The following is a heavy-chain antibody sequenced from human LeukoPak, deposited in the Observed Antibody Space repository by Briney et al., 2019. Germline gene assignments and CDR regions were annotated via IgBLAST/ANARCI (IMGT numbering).Heavy chain of an antibody. J-gene: IGHJ4*02. CDR3: ARWNYGSGSYYNVVYFDY. CDR1: GGTFSSYA. Sequence: SVKVSCKASGGTFSSYAISWVRQAPGQGLEWMGRIIPILGIANYAQKFQGRVTITADKSTSTAYMELSSLRSEDTAVYYCARWNYGSGSYYNVVYFDYWGQRTLVTVSS. V-gene: IGHV1-69*04. CDR2: IIPILGIA. D-gene: IGHD3-10*01.